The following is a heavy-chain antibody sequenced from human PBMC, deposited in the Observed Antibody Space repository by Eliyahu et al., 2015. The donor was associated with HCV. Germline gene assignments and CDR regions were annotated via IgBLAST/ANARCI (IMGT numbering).Heavy chain of an antibody. D-gene: IGHD3-10*01. V-gene: IGHV4-34*01. CDR1: GGSFSXXX. CDR2: INHSGST. CDR3: ARGPSITMVRGVIRKVKAIDY. Sequence: QVQLQQWGAGLLKPSETLSXTCAVYGGSFSXXXWXWIRXPPGKGLEWTGEINHSGSTNYNPSLKSRVTISVDTSKNQFSLKLSSVTAADTAVYYCARGPSITMVRGVIRKVKAIDYWGQGTLVTVSS. J-gene: IGHJ4*02.